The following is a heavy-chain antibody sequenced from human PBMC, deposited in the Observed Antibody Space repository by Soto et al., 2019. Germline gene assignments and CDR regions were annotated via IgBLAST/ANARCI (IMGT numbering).Heavy chain of an antibody. CDR3: AREPKPFLTGYYDL. CDR1: GFSMSNHA. CDR2: ISSTGSKT. J-gene: IGHJ4*02. D-gene: IGHD3-9*01. V-gene: IGHV3-23*01. Sequence: EARLLESGGGLVQPGGSLRLSCVVSGFSMSNHALTWVRQAPGMGLEWVSSISSTGSKTYYADSIKGRFTISRDNSKNTVFLQMNSLRPDDMAFYFCAREPKPFLTGYYDLWGQGTLVTVSS.